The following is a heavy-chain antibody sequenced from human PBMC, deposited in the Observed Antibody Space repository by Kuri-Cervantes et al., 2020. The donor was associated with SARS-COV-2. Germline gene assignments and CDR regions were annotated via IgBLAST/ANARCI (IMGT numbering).Heavy chain of an antibody. V-gene: IGHV4-59*01. CDR1: GGSISGSY. J-gene: IGHJ6*02. Sequence: SETLSLTCTVSGGSISGSYWSWIRQPPGKGLEWIGYIYYSGSVSYNPSLMSRVTISVDSSKNQFSLRLTSVTAADTAVYYCARASVRGIIITYHSYGMDVWGQGTTVTVSS. CDR3: ARASVRGIIITYHSYGMDV. D-gene: IGHD3-10*01. CDR2: IYYSGSV.